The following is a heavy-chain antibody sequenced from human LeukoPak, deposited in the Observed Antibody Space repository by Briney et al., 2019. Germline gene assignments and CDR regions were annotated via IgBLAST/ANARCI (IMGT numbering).Heavy chain of an antibody. CDR3: ASVSSSGGFEDY. CDR2: ISSSSSYI. D-gene: IGHD6-6*01. J-gene: IGHJ4*02. V-gene: IGHV3-21*01. CDR1: GDSISGYY. Sequence: PSETLSLTCTVSGDSISGYYWNWVRQAPGKGLEWVSSISSSSSYIYYADSVKGRFTISRDNAKNSLYLQMNSLRAEDTAVYYCASVSSSGGFEDYWGQGTLVTVSS.